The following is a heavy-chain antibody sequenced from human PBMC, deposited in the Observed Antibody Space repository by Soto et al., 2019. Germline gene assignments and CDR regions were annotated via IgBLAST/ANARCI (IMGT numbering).Heavy chain of an antibody. J-gene: IGHJ6*02. V-gene: IGHV6-1*01. CDR3: ARDLGSGRKKGPRYYYYYGMDV. D-gene: IGHD3-10*01. Sequence: SQTLSLTFAISGDSVSSNSAAWNWIRQSPSRGLEWLGRTYYRSKWYNDYAVSVKSRITINPDTSKNQFSLQLNSVTPEDTAVYYCARDLGSGRKKGPRYYYYYGMDVWGQGTTVTVSS. CDR1: GDSVSSNSAA. CDR2: TYYRSKWYN.